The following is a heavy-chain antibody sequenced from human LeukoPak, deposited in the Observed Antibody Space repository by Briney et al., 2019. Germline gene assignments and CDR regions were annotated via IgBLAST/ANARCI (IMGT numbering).Heavy chain of an antibody. D-gene: IGHD2-21*02. Sequence: GGSLRLSCAASGFTFSSYSMNWVRQAPGKGLEWVGRIRSKANSYATAYAASVKGRFTISRDDSKNTAYLQMNSLKTEDTAVYYCTNGGVTATDHDAFDIWGQGTMVTVSS. CDR1: GFTFSSYS. CDR3: TNGGVTATDHDAFDI. J-gene: IGHJ3*02. CDR2: IRSKANSYAT. V-gene: IGHV3-73*01.